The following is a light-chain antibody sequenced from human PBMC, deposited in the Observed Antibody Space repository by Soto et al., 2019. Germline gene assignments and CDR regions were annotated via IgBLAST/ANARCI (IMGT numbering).Light chain of an antibody. CDR1: QGISNS. CDR2: SAS. Sequence: DIQMTQSPSSVSASVGDRVTITCRASQGISNSLAWFQQKPGEAPRLLIYSASSLHSGVPSRFSGSGSATDFTLTINSLQPEDFATYYCQQGDRFPLTFGGGTKVGIK. V-gene: IGKV1-12*01. J-gene: IGKJ4*01. CDR3: QQGDRFPLT.